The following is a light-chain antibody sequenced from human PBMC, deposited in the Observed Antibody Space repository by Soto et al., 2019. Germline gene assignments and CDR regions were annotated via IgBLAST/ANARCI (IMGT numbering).Light chain of an antibody. Sequence: IQMTHVPSSLSASLGGRVSLPFRESQSISSYLNWYQQKPGKAPNLLIDAASSLQGGVPSRFSGSGSGTDFTLTISSLQPEDFAVYYCQQYHNWPPWTFGQGTKVDI. CDR1: QSISSY. J-gene: IGKJ1*01. V-gene: IGKV1-39*01. CDR3: QQYHNWPPWT. CDR2: AAS.